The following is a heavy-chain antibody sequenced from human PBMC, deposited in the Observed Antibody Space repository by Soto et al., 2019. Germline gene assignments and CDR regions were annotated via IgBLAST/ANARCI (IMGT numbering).Heavy chain of an antibody. CDR2: ISGSGGST. V-gene: IGHV3-23*01. D-gene: IGHD6-6*01. Sequence: GGSLRLSCAASGFTFSSYAMSWVRQAPGKGLEWVSAISGSGGSTYYADSVKGRFTISRDNSKNTLYLQMNSLRAEDTAVYYCASDTRAEAARPRRPMDVWGQGTTVTVSS. CDR1: GFTFSSYA. CDR3: ASDTRAEAARPRRPMDV. J-gene: IGHJ6*02.